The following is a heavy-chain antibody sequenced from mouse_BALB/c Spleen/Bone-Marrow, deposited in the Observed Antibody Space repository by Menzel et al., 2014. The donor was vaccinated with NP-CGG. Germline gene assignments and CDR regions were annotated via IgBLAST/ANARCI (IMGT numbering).Heavy chain of an antibody. Sequence: VQLKDSGPELVKPGASVKMSCKASRYTFTSYVLHWVRQKPGQGLEWIGFMNPFNDGTKYNEKFKGKATLTSDKSSSTAYMELSSLTSEDSAVYYCAREVVATDYFDYWGQGTTLTVSS. J-gene: IGHJ2*01. D-gene: IGHD1-1*01. V-gene: IGHV1-14*01. CDR1: RYTFTSYV. CDR3: AREVVATDYFDY. CDR2: MNPFNDGT.